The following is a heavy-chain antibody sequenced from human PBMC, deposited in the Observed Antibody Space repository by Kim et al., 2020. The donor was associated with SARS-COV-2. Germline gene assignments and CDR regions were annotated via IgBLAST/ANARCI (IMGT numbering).Heavy chain of an antibody. CDR2: ISGSADAT. J-gene: IGHJ4*02. V-gene: IGHV3-23*01. Sequence: GGSLRLSCVVSGFTFSSDAMNWVRQAPGKGPEWVSIISGSADATYYVDSVKGRFTISRDNSKNTLSLQMNSLRVDDTAVYYCGKGWKGEYWGQGTLVTVSS. CDR1: GFTFSSDA. CDR3: GKGWKGEY. D-gene: IGHD3-16*01.